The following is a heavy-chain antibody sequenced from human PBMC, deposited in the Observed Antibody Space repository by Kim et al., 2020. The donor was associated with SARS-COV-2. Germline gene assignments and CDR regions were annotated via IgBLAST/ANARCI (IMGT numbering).Heavy chain of an antibody. D-gene: IGHD5-18*01. CDR2: MYPGDSDR. CDR3: VRHPDNMRDGYNY. Sequence: GESLKISCKVSGYTFTSHWIGWVRQMPGKGLEWMGIMYPGDSDRRYSPAFKGQVTISADKSSSIAYLQWSSLKASDSAMYYCVRHPDNMRDGYNYWGQGTMVTVSS. V-gene: IGHV5-51*01. J-gene: IGHJ4*02. CDR1: GYTFTSHW.